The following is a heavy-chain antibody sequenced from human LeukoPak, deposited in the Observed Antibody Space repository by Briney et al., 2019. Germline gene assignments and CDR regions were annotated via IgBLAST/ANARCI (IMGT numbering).Heavy chain of an antibody. CDR2: INHSGST. Sequence: SQTLSLTCTVSGGSISSGGYYWSWIRQPPGKGLEWIGEINHSGSTNYNPSLKSRVTISVDTSKNQFSLKLSSVTAADTAVYYCARGRYYYGSGSYPPYYFDYWGQGALVTVSS. CDR1: GGSISSGGYY. V-gene: IGHV4-30-2*01. CDR3: ARGRYYYGSGSYPPYYFDY. D-gene: IGHD3-10*01. J-gene: IGHJ4*02.